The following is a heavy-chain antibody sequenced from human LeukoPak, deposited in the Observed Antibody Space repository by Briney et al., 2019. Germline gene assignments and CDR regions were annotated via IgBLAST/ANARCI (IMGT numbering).Heavy chain of an antibody. D-gene: IGHD6-13*01. V-gene: IGHV3-23*01. CDR1: GFTFSDYS. Sequence: GESLRLSCTASGFTFSDYSVNWVRQAPGKGLEWVSAISGSGGSTYYADSVKGRFTISRDNSKNTLYLQMNSLRAEDTAVYYCAKDRSSSWYGLLDYWGQGTLVTVSS. J-gene: IGHJ4*02. CDR3: AKDRSSSWYGLLDY. CDR2: ISGSGGST.